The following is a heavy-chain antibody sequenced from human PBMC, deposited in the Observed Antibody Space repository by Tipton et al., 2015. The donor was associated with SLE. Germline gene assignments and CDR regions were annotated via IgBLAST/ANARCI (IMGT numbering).Heavy chain of an antibody. CDR2: ISYDGSNK. Sequence: SLRLSCAASGFTFSSYAMHWVRQAPGKGLEWVAVISYDGSNKYYADSVKGRFTISRDNSKNTLYLQMNSLRAEDTAVYYCAKAMKLGYCSGGSCYSPDYFDYWGQGTLVTVSS. D-gene: IGHD2-15*01. J-gene: IGHJ4*02. CDR1: GFTFSSYA. V-gene: IGHV3-30-3*01. CDR3: AKAMKLGYCSGGSCYSPDYFDY.